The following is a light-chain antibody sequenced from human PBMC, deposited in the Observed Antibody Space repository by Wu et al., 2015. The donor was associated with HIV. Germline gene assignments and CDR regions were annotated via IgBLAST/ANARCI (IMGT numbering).Light chain of an antibody. Sequence: DIQMTQSPSSLSASVGDRVTISCRASQSISSYLNWYQQKPGKAPKLLIYAASSLQSGVPSRFSGSGSGTDFILTISSLQPEDFAIYYCQQSFSPPQTFGQGTKVEIK. V-gene: IGKV1-39*01. CDR1: QSISSY. CDR2: AAS. CDR3: QQSFSPPQT. J-gene: IGKJ1*01.